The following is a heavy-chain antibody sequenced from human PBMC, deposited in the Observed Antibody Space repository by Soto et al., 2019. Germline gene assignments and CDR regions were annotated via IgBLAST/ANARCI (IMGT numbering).Heavy chain of an antibody. Sequence: GSLRLSCAASGFSFSSYSLSWVRQAPGKGLEWVSSISTSSSYINYADSAKGRFTISRDNAKNSLYLQMNSLRVEDTAVYYCAREVSRATSGYYYMDVWGKGTTVTVSS. CDR1: GFSFSSYS. D-gene: IGHD2-21*01. V-gene: IGHV3-21*01. CDR3: AREVSRATSGYYYMDV. CDR2: ISTSSSYI. J-gene: IGHJ6*03.